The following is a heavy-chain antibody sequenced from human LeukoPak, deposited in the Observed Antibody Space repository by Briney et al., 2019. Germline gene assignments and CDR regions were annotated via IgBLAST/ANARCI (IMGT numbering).Heavy chain of an antibody. CDR1: GYTFTGYY. J-gene: IGHJ4*02. V-gene: IGHV1-2*02. Sequence: ASVKVSCKASGYTFTGYYMHWVRQAPGQGLEWMGWINPNSGGTNYAQKFQGRVTMTRDTSISTAYMELSRLRSDDTAVYYCASASLPALRVSEWLPSNWGQGTLVTVSS. CDR2: INPNSGGT. CDR3: ASASLPALRVSEWLPSN. D-gene: IGHD3-3*01.